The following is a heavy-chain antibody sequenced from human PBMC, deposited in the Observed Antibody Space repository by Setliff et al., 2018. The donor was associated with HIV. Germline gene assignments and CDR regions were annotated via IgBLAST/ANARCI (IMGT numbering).Heavy chain of an antibody. Sequence: SETLSLTCTVSGGSISSHYWSWIRQPPGKGLEWIGSVYYSGSTNYNPSLKSRITISLDTSKSQFSLKLGSVTAADTAVYYCARDMVGAKMFFAFDIWGQGTMVTVSS. CDR3: ARDMVGAKMFFAFDI. J-gene: IGHJ3*02. CDR1: GGSISSHY. V-gene: IGHV4-59*11. D-gene: IGHD1-26*01. CDR2: VYYSGST.